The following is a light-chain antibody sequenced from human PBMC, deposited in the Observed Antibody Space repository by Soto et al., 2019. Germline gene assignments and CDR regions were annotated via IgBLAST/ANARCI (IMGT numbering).Light chain of an antibody. CDR2: KAS. V-gene: IGKV1-5*03. CDR3: QQENNDPAWS. CDR1: QSISSW. J-gene: IGKJ1*01. Sequence: DIQMTQSPSTLSASVGDRVTSTCRASQSISSWLAWYQQKPGKAPQLLIHKASSIASGVQPKIIGKRSAREFTLVTGSLQADDFATYFCQQENNDPAWSFGQTIKVVIK.